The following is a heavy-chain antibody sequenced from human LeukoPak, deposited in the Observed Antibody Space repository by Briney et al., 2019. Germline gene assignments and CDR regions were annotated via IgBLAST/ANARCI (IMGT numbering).Heavy chain of an antibody. V-gene: IGHV4-59*01. CDR3: ARAADYDILTGYYSPRHYFDY. CDR1: GGSISSYY. Sequence: SETLSLTCTVSGGSISSYYWSWIRQPPGKGLEWIGCIYYSGSTNYNPSLKSRVTISVDTSRNQFSLKLSSVTAADTAVYYCARAADYDILTGYYSPRHYFDYWGQGTLVTVSS. J-gene: IGHJ4*02. CDR2: IYYSGST. D-gene: IGHD3-9*01.